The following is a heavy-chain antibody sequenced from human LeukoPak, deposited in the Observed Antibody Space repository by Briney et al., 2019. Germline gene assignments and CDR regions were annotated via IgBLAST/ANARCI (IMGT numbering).Heavy chain of an antibody. V-gene: IGHV3-11*05. CDR1: GVTLSNSA. CDR2: ISSSSSYT. CDR3: AREELSGWYAVSGYYYYYGMDV. D-gene: IGHD6-19*01. J-gene: IGHJ6*02. Sequence: KTGGSLRLSCAASGVTLSNSAMSWVRQAPGKGLEWVSYISSSSSYTNYADSVKGRFTISRDNAKNSLYLQMNSLRAEDTAVYYCAREELSGWYAVSGYYYYYGMDVWGQGTTVTVSS.